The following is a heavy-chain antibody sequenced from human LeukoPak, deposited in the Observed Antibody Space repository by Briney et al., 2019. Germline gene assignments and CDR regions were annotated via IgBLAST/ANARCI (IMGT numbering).Heavy chain of an antibody. J-gene: IGHJ4*02. Sequence: GGSLRPSCAASGFTFSSYEMNWVRQAPGKGLEWVSYISSSGSTIYYADSVKGRFTISRDNAKNSLYLQMNSLRAEDMAVYYCAREDGYNWNYGYWGQGTLVTVSS. V-gene: IGHV3-48*03. CDR3: AREDGYNWNYGY. CDR2: ISSSGSTI. D-gene: IGHD1-20*01. CDR1: GFTFSSYE.